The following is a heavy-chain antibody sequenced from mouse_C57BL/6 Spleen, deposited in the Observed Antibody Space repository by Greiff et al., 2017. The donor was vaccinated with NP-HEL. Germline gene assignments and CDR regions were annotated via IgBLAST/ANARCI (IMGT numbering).Heavy chain of an antibody. J-gene: IGHJ1*03. V-gene: IGHV1-61*01. D-gene: IGHD2-4*01. CDR2: IYPSDSET. CDR1: GYTFTSYW. Sequence: QVQLQQPGAELVRPGSSVKLSCKASGYTFTSYWMDWVKQRPGQGLEWIGNIYPSDSETHYNQKFKDKATLTVDKSSSTAYMQLSSLTSEDSAVYYCARSAPYDYDWYFDVWGTGTTVTVSS. CDR3: ARSAPYDYDWYFDV.